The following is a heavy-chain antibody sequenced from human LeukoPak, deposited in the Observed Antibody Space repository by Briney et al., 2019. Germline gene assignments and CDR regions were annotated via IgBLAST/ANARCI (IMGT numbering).Heavy chain of an antibody. Sequence: SETLSLTCAVSGGSISSGGYSWSWIRQPPGKGLEWIGYIYHSGSTYYNPSLKSRVTISVDRSKNQFSLKLSSVTAADTAVYYCPRVVAAAGYNWFDPWGQGTLVTVSS. CDR3: PRVVAAAGYNWFDP. D-gene: IGHD6-13*01. CDR2: IYHSGST. CDR1: GGSISSGGYS. V-gene: IGHV4-30-2*01. J-gene: IGHJ5*02.